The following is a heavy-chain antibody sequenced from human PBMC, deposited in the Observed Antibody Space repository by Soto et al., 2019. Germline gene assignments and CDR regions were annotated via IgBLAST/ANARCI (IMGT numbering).Heavy chain of an antibody. J-gene: IGHJ4*02. D-gene: IGHD3-10*01. Sequence: GGSLRLSCAASGFTFSSYSMNWVRQAPGKGLEWVSSISSSSSYIYYADSVKGRFTISRDNAKNSLYLQMNSLRAEDTAVYYCARDSGGFGELLPSHLYYFDYWGQGTLVTVSS. CDR1: GFTFSSYS. V-gene: IGHV3-21*01. CDR2: ISSSSSYI. CDR3: ARDSGGFGELLPSHLYYFDY.